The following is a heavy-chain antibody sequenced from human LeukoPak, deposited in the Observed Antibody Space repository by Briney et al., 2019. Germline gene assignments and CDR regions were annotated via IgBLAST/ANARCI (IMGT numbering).Heavy chain of an antibody. CDR3: ARDPDSSGWFQH. CDR1: GGSISSSSYY. J-gene: IGHJ1*01. CDR2: IYYSGST. D-gene: IGHD6-19*01. V-gene: IGHV4-39*07. Sequence: SETLSLTCTVSGGSISSSSYYWGWIRQPPGKGLEWIGSIYYSGSTYYNPSLKSRVTIPVDTSKNQFSLKLSSVAAADTAVYYCARDPDSSGWFQHWGQGTLVTVSS.